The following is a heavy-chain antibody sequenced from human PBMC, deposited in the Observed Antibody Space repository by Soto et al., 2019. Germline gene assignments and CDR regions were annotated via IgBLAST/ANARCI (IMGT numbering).Heavy chain of an antibody. Sequence: PSQTLSLTCVISGDSVSSNSAAWNWIRQSPSRGLEWLGRTYYRSKWYNDYAVSVKSRITINPDTSKNQFSLQLNSVTPEDTAVYYCARVGSSGWSDYYYYGMDVWGQGTTVTVSS. J-gene: IGHJ6*02. CDR2: TYYRSKWYN. CDR1: GDSVSSNSAA. D-gene: IGHD6-19*01. CDR3: ARVGSSGWSDYYYYGMDV. V-gene: IGHV6-1*01.